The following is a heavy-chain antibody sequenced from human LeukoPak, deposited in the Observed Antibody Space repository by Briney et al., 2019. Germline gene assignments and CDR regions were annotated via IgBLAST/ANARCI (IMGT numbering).Heavy chain of an antibody. Sequence: SETLSLTRAVYGGSFSGYYWSWTRQPPGKGLEWIGEINHSGSTNYNPSLKSRVTISVDTSKNQFSLKLSSVTAADTAVYYCARGPSYYDFWQEFDYWGQGTLVTVSS. J-gene: IGHJ4*02. CDR2: INHSGST. CDR3: ARGPSYYDFWQEFDY. CDR1: GGSFSGYY. D-gene: IGHD3-3*01. V-gene: IGHV4-34*01.